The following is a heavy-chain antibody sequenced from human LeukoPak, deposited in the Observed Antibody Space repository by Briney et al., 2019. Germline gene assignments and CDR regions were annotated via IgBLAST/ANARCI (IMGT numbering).Heavy chain of an antibody. CDR2: ISDDESDQ. CDR3: AKQKGATGYFDY. Sequence: GGSLRLSCAASGFTFSSYAMHWVRQAPGKGLEWVAVISDDESDQYKADSVKGRLTISRDNSKNTLYLQMNSLIPEDTAMYYCAKQKGATGYFDYWGQGTLVTVSS. J-gene: IGHJ4*02. V-gene: IGHV3-30*04. D-gene: IGHD1-26*01. CDR1: GFTFSSYA.